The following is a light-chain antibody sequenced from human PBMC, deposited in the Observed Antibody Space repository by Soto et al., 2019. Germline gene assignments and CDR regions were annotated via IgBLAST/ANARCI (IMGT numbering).Light chain of an antibody. V-gene: IGLV2-18*02. CDR2: DVS. J-gene: IGLJ1*01. Sequence: QSVLTLPPCVSGSPGQSVAISCTGTSSDVGSSNGVSWYQQPPGTAPKLMIYDVSNRPSGVPDRFSGSKSGNTASLTISGLQAEDEADYYCSSYTTSSTYVFGTGTKVTVL. CDR3: SSYTTSSTYV. CDR1: SSDVGSSNG.